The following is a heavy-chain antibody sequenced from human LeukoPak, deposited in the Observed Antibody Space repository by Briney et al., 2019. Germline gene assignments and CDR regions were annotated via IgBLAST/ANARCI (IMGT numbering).Heavy chain of an antibody. J-gene: IGHJ4*02. CDR3: AKVGSNCFDY. CDR2: IRYDGSNK. Sequence: PGGSPRLSCAASGFTFSSYGMHWVRQAPGKGLEWVAFIRYDGSNKYYADSVKGRFTISRDNSKNTLYLQMNSLRAEDTAVYYCAKVGSNCFDYWGQGTLVTVSS. V-gene: IGHV3-30*02. D-gene: IGHD6-13*01. CDR1: GFTFSSYG.